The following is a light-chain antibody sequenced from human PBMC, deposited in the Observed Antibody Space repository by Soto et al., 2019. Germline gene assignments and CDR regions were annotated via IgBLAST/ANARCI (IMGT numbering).Light chain of an antibody. CDR1: QTVDRNY. J-gene: IGKJ1*01. V-gene: IGKV3-20*01. CDR3: QQYGSSPRT. CDR2: GIS. Sequence: EIVLTQSPGILSLSPGEGATLSCRASQTVDRNYFAWYQQKPGQAPRLLIYGISSRATGIPDRFRGSGSGTDFTFTISRLEPEDFVVYYCQQYGSSPRTFGQGTKVEIK.